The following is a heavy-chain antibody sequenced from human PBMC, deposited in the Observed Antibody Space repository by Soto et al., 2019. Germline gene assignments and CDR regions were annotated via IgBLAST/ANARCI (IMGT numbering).Heavy chain of an antibody. V-gene: IGHV4-4*02. CDR2: ISHSGNT. CDR3: ARRYGDCFDY. J-gene: IGHJ4*02. Sequence: SETLSLTCAVSSGSISSNWWSWVRQPPGKGLEWIGEISHSGNTNYNPSLKSRVIMSVDKSKNQFSLQLRSVTAADTAVYYCARRYGDCFDYWGQGTLVTVSS. CDR1: SGSISSNW. D-gene: IGHD4-17*01.